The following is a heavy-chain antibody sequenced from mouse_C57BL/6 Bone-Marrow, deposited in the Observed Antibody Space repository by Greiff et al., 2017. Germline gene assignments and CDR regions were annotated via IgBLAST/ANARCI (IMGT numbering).Heavy chain of an antibody. CDR1: GFTFSSYA. V-gene: IGHV5-4*01. Sequence: EVKLMESGGGLVKPGGSLKLSCAASGFTFSSYAMSWVRQTPEKRLEWVATISDGGSYTYYPDNVKGRFTISRDNAKNHLYLQMSHLKSEDTAMYYCARDDESYLYYAMDYWDQGTSVTVSA. J-gene: IGHJ4*01. CDR3: ARDDESYLYYAMDY. CDR2: ISDGGSYT. D-gene: IGHD2-12*01.